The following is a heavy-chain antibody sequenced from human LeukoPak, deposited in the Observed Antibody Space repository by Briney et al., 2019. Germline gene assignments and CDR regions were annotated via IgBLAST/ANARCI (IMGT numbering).Heavy chain of an antibody. CDR3: ASEDVDTGDF. CDR2: ISHDGTNK. J-gene: IGHJ4*02. Sequence: GGSLRLSCPHSGLSFPNACILWVRLAAPKGLEWVSFISHDGTNKYYSDSVDGRFTVSRLNSHNTVYLQMPYLRPDDTAIYFCASEDVDTGDFWGQGTLVTVSS. V-gene: IGHV3-30*01. CDR1: GLSFPNAC. D-gene: IGHD5-18*01.